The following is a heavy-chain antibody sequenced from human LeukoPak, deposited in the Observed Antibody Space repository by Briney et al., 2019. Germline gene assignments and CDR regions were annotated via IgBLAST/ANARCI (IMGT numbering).Heavy chain of an antibody. CDR1: GFNFSNYW. Sequence: PGRSLRLSCVVSGFNFSNYWMNWVRQAPAKGLDWVANIKHDGSEKYYVDSVKGRFSISRDNAKKSLYLQINSLRAEDTAVYYCARALSHCLDYWGQGTLVTVSS. V-gene: IGHV3-7*01. J-gene: IGHJ4*02. D-gene: IGHD3-16*01. CDR3: ARALSHCLDY. CDR2: IKHDGSEK.